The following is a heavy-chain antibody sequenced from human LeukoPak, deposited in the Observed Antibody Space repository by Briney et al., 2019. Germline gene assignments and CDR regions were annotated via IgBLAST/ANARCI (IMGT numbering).Heavy chain of an antibody. Sequence: SETLSLTCSVSGGSISSHYWSWIRQPPGKELEWIGYIYYTGTTNYKPSLKSRVTISVDTSKNQFSLNLTSVTAADTAVHYCARAYSSSSGRPFDYWGQGTLVTVSS. V-gene: IGHV4-59*11. CDR1: GGSISSHY. J-gene: IGHJ4*02. D-gene: IGHD6-6*01. CDR3: ARAYSSSSGRPFDY. CDR2: IYYTGTT.